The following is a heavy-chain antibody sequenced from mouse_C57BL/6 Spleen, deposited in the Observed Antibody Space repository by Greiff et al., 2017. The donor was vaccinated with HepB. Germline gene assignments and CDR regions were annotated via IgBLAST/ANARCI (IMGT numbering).Heavy chain of an antibody. CDR1: GFNIKDYY. CDR3: ASQYYGSSFDY. D-gene: IGHD1-1*01. V-gene: IGHV14-2*01. J-gene: IGHJ2*01. Sequence: EVQLQQSGAELVKPGASVKFSCTASGFNIKDYYMHWVKQRTEQGLEWIGRLDPEDGETKYDPKFQGKATITADTSSNTAYLQLSSLTSEDTSVYYCASQYYGSSFDYWGQGTTLTVSA. CDR2: LDPEDGET.